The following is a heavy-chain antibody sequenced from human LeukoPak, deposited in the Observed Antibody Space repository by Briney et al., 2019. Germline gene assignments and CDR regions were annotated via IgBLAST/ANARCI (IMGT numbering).Heavy chain of an antibody. CDR2: ISASSINT. D-gene: IGHD2-2*01. V-gene: IGHV3-23*01. CDR1: GFSVSNYV. CDR3: VHVPVSAQWYFAL. Sequence: GGSLRLSCAASGFSVSNYVMNWVRQAPGKGLEWASGISASSINTYYAESVKGRFTISRDISMNTLNLQMNTLRAEDTAVYYCVHVPVSAQWYFALWGRGTLVTVSS. J-gene: IGHJ2*01.